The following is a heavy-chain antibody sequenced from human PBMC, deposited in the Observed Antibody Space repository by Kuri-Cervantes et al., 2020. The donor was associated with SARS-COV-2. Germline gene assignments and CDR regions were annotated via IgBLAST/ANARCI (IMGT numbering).Heavy chain of an antibody. J-gene: IGHJ6*03. D-gene: IGHD3-22*01. CDR3: ARKTRITKIVVVMVPYYYYYMDV. CDR2: INHSGTT. CDR1: GGSFSGYY. V-gene: IGHV4-34*01. Sequence: SQTLSLTCAVYGGSFSGYYWSWIRQPPGKGLEWIGEINHSGTTNYNPSLKSRVTISVDTSKNQFSLKLSSVTAADTAVYYCARKTRITKIVVVMVPYYYYYMDVWGKGTTVTVSS.